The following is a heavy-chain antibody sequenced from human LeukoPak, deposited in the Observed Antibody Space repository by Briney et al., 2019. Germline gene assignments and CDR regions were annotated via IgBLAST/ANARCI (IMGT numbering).Heavy chain of an antibody. CDR3: ARNYYDSSGQFYYFDY. V-gene: IGHV1-18*01. J-gene: IGHJ4*02. Sequence: ASVKVSCKASGYTFTSYGISWVRQAPGQGLERMGWISAYNGNTNYAQKLQGRVTMTTDTSTSTAYMELRSLRSDDTAVYYCARNYYDSSGQFYYFDYWGQGTLVTVSS. CDR2: ISAYNGNT. D-gene: IGHD3-22*01. CDR1: GYTFTSYG.